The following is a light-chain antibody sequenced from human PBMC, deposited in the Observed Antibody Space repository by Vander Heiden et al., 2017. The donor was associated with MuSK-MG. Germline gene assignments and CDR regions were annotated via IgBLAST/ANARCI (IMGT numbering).Light chain of an antibody. Sequence: AIRMTQFPSSFSASTGDRVTITCRASQGISSYLAWYQQKPGKAPKLLIYAASTLQSGVPSRFSGSGSGTDFTLTISCLQSEDFATYYCQQYDSYPQTFGQGTKLEIK. CDR2: AAS. CDR3: QQYDSYPQT. CDR1: QGISSY. J-gene: IGKJ2*01. V-gene: IGKV1-8*01.